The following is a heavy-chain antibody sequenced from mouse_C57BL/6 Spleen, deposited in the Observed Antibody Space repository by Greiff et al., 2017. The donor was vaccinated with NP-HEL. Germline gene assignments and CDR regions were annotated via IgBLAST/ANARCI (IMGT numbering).Heavy chain of an antibody. CDR2: INYDGSST. V-gene: IGHV5-16*01. CDR3: ARTDDYFDY. J-gene: IGHJ2*01. CDR1: GFTFSDYY. Sequence: EVKLVESEGGLVQPGSSMKLSCTASGFTFSDYYMAWVRQVPEKGLEWVANINYDGSSTYYLDSLKSRFIISRDNAKNILYLQMSSLKSEDTATYYCARTDDYFDYWGQGTTLTVSS. D-gene: IGHD2-3*01.